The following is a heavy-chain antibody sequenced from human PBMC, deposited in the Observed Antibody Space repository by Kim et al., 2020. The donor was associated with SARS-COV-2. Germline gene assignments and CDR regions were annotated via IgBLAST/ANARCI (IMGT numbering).Heavy chain of an antibody. CDR1: GFTFSSYA. D-gene: IGHD2-15*01. V-gene: IGHV3-23*01. CDR3: AKAATRFSVVNWFDP. CDR2: ISGSGGST. Sequence: GGSLTLSCAASGFTFSSYAMSWVRQAPGKGLEWVSAISGSGGSTYYADSVKGRFTISRDNSKNTLYLQMNSLRAEDTAVYYCAKAATRFSVVNWFDPWRQGTLVTVSS. J-gene: IGHJ5*02.